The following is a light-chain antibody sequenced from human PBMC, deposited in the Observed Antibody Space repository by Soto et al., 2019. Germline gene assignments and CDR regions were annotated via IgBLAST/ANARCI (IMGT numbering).Light chain of an antibody. J-gene: IGKJ5*01. Sequence: DIVMTQSPLSLPATPGEPASISCRSSQSLLHSNGYNYLDWYLQKPGQSPQLLIYLGSNRASGVPDRFSGSGSGTDFTLRISRVEAEDVGVYYCMQALQTPITFGQGTRLEIE. V-gene: IGKV2-28*01. CDR2: LGS. CDR3: MQALQTPIT. CDR1: QSLLHSNGYNY.